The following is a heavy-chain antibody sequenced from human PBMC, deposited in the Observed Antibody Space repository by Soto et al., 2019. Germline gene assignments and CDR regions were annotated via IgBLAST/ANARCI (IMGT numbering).Heavy chain of an antibody. Sequence: SETLSLTCTVSGGSVSNSYWGWIRQPPGKGLEWVAYVYYSGSTNYNPSLGSRVTISVDKSKNQFSLEMTSVTGADTAVYYCARGRSHEWELLVQYFDYWGQGTLVTVSS. J-gene: IGHJ4*02. CDR1: GGSVSNSY. CDR3: ARGRSHEWELLVQYFDY. CDR2: VYYSGST. V-gene: IGHV4-59*02. D-gene: IGHD1-26*01.